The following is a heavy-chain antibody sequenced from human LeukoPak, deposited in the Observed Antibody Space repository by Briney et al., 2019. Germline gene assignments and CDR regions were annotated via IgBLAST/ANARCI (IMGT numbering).Heavy chain of an antibody. CDR1: GGSFSGYY. CDR3: ARLRCSSTSCYTGVLPNDAFDI. V-gene: IGHV4-34*01. J-gene: IGHJ3*02. CDR2: INHSGST. D-gene: IGHD2-2*02. Sequence: SETLSLTCAVYGGSFSGYYWSWIRQPPGKGLEWIGEINHSGSTNYNPSLKSRVTISIDTSKNQFSLKLSSVTAADTAVYYCARLRCSSTSCYTGVLPNDAFDIWGQGTMVTVSS.